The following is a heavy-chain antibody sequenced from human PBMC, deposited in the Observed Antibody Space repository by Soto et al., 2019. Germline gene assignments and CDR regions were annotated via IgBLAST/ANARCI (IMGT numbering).Heavy chain of an antibody. V-gene: IGHV3-30*03. J-gene: IGHJ4*02. CDR3: ATPEFCTNALCYPRVFEY. CDR2: ISYDGSNI. Sequence: QVQLVESGGGVVQPGRSLRLSCATSGFTFSNYGMNWIRQAPGKGLERVAFISYDGSNIHYPDSVKGRFTISRDNPKNTMHLQINSLRADDTAVYYCATPEFCTNALCYPRVFEYWSQGTLVTVPS. D-gene: IGHD2-8*01. CDR1: GFTFSNYG.